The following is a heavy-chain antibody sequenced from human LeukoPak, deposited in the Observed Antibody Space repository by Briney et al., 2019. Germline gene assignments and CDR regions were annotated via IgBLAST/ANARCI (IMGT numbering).Heavy chain of an antibody. CDR1: GGSISSGSYY. V-gene: IGHV4-61*02. CDR3: AREDIVVVPAAIDI. D-gene: IGHD2-2*01. J-gene: IGHJ3*02. CDR2: IYTSGST. Sequence: SETLFLTCTVSGGSISSGSYYWSWIRQPAGKGLEWIGRIYTSGSTNYNPSLKSRVTISVDTSKNQFSLKLSSVTAADTAVYYCAREDIVVVPAAIDIWGQGTMVTVSS.